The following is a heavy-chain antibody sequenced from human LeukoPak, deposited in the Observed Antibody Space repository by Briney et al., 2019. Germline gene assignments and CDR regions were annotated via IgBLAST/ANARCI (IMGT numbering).Heavy chain of an antibody. CDR3: AKHRREYGDDGYPLTGYYYYGMDV. CDR1: RFTFRSYA. CDR2: ISGSGGST. J-gene: IGHJ6*02. D-gene: IGHD4-17*01. V-gene: IGHV3-23*01. Sequence: GGSLRLSCAASRFTFRSYAMSWVRQAPGKGLEWVSAISGSGGSTYYADSVKGRFTISRDNSKNTLYLQMNSLRAEDTAVYYCAKHRREYGDDGYPLTGYYYYGMDVWGQGTTVTVSS.